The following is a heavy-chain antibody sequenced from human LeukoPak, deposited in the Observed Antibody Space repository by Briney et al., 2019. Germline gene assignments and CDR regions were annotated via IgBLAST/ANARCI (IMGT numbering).Heavy chain of an antibody. J-gene: IGHJ4*02. CDR2: INHSGST. CDR1: GGSFSGYY. Sequence: SETLSLTCAVYGGSFSGYYWSWIRQPPGKGLEWIGEINHSGSTNYNPSLKSRVTISVDTSKNQFSLKLSSVTAADTAVYYCARDLSYGIHYWGQGTLVTVSS. CDR3: ARDLSYGIHY. D-gene: IGHD5-18*01. V-gene: IGHV4-34*01.